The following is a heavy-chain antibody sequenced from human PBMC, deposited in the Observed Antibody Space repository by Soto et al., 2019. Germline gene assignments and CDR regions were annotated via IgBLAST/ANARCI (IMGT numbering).Heavy chain of an antibody. CDR2: ISYDGSNK. Sequence: QVQLVESGGGVVQPRRSLRLSCAASGFTFSSYAMHWVRQAPGKGLEWVAVISYDGSNKYYADSVKGRFTISRDNSKNTLYLQMNSLRAEDTAVYYCARPDGYTLGPYFDYWGQGTLVTVSS. CDR3: ARPDGYTLGPYFDY. D-gene: IGHD5-18*01. CDR1: GFTFSSYA. J-gene: IGHJ4*02. V-gene: IGHV3-30-3*01.